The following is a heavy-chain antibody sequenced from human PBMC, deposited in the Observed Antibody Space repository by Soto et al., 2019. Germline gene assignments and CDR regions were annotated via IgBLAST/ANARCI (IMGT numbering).Heavy chain of an antibody. Sequence: AWWSLILSCASSVFTFDDDSIHWVVQAPVKGLEWVSCINWNGGSIGYVDSVKGRFTISRDNAKNFLYLQMNSLRAEDTSLYYCAKGNRSGWYPGLDHWGQGTLVTVSS. D-gene: IGHD6-19*01. J-gene: IGHJ4*02. CDR3: AKGNRSGWYPGLDH. CDR2: INWNGGSI. CDR1: VFTFDDDS. V-gene: IGHV3-9*01.